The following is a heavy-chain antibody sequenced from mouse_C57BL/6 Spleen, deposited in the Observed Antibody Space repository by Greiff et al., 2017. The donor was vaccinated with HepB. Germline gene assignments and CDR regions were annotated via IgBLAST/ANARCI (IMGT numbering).Heavy chain of an antibody. Sequence: QVHVKQSGAELARPGASVKMSCKASGYTFTSYTMHWVKQRPGQGLEWIGYINPSSGYTKYNQKFKDKATLTADKSSSTAYMQLSSLTSEDSAVYYCARWAVVAKYYAMDYWGQGTSVTVSS. V-gene: IGHV1-4*01. D-gene: IGHD1-1*01. CDR2: INPSSGYT. J-gene: IGHJ4*01. CDR1: GYTFTSYT. CDR3: ARWAVVAKYYAMDY.